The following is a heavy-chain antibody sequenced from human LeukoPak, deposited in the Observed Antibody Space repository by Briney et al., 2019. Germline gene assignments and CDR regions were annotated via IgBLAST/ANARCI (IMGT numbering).Heavy chain of an antibody. Sequence: SETLSLTCAVYGGPFSGYYWSWIRQPPGKGLEWIGEINHSGSTNYNPSLKSRVTISVDTSKNQFSLKLSSVTAADTAVYYCARGYCSGGSCHPSPYYYYGMDVWGQGTTVTVSS. CDR1: GGPFSGYY. J-gene: IGHJ6*02. V-gene: IGHV4-34*01. CDR3: ARGYCSGGSCHPSPYYYYGMDV. CDR2: INHSGST. D-gene: IGHD2-15*01.